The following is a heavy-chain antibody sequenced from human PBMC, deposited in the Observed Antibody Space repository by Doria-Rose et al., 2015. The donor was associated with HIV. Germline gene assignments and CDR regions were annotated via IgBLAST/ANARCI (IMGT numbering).Heavy chain of an antibody. CDR2: IFSDDER. J-gene: IGHJ4*02. V-gene: IGHV2-26*01. CDR1: GVSLSSPGMG. Sequence: QITLRESGPVLVKPTETLTLTCTVSGVSLSSPGMGVSWIRQPPGKALEWLANIFSDDERSYKPSLKSRLTITRGTSKSQVLLTMTDMDPVDTATYYCARIKSSRWYHKYYFDFWGQGTLVIVSA. CDR3: ARIKSSRWYHKYYFDF. D-gene: IGHD6-13*01.